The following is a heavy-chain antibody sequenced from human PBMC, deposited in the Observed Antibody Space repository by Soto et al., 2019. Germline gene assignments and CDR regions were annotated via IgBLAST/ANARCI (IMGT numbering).Heavy chain of an antibody. D-gene: IGHD2-2*01. Sequence: SETLSLTCTVSGGSISSSSYYWGWIRQPPGKGLEWIGSIYYSGSTYYNPSLKSRVTISVDTSKNQFSLKLSSVTAADTAVYYCARHARYCSSTSCYPYYFDYWGQGTLGTVSS. V-gene: IGHV4-39*01. CDR1: GGSISSSSYY. CDR2: IYYSGST. CDR3: ARHARYCSSTSCYPYYFDY. J-gene: IGHJ4*02.